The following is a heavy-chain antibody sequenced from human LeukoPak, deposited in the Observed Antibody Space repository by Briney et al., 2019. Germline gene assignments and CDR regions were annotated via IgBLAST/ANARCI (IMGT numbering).Heavy chain of an antibody. J-gene: IGHJ4*02. Sequence: GGSLRLSCAASGFTLSNAWMNWVRQAPGKGLEWVSYISSSGNTTYHADSVKGRFTISRDNAKNSLYLQMNSLRAEDTAVYYCARARSGGDCFDYWGQGTLVTVSS. CDR2: ISSSGNTT. CDR1: GFTLSNAW. CDR3: ARARSGGDCFDY. D-gene: IGHD2-21*01. V-gene: IGHV3-11*04.